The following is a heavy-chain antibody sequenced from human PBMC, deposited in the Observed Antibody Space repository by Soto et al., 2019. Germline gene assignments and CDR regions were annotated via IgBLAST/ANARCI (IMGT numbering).Heavy chain of an antibody. J-gene: IGHJ6*02. CDR3: ARQSYSGSWTGYYYYGMDV. CDR2: IDPSDSYT. CDR1: GYSFTSYW. Sequence: GASLKISCKGSGYSFTSYWISWVRQMPGKGLEWMGRIDPSDSYTNYSPSFQGHVTISADKSISTAYLQWSSLKASDTAMYYCARQSYSGSWTGYYYYGMDVWGQGTTVTVSS. V-gene: IGHV5-10-1*01. D-gene: IGHD6-13*01.